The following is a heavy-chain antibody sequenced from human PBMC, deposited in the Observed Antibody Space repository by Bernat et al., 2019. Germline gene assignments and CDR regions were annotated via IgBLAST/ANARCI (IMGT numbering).Heavy chain of an antibody. D-gene: IGHD6-6*01. CDR2: ISGSGGST. J-gene: IGHJ4*02. V-gene: IGHV3-23*01. CDR3: EKPGYSSLSGYLDY. CDR1: GFTFSNYA. Sequence: EVQLLESGGGLVQPGGSLRLSCAASGFTFSNYAMNWVRQAPGKGLEWVSAISGSGGSTYYADSVKGRFTISRDNSKNTLYLQMNSLRAEDTAVYYCEKPGYSSLSGYLDYWGQGTLVTVSS.